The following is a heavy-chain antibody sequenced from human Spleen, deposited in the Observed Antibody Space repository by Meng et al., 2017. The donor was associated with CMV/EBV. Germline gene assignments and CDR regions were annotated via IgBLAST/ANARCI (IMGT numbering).Heavy chain of an antibody. CDR2: IYYSGST. V-gene: IGHV4-39*01. Sequence: GSLRLSCTVSGGSISSSTYYWGWIRQPPGKGLEWIGSIYYSGSTYYNPSLKSRVTISVDTSKNQFSLRLSSVTAADTAVYYCALTMDNWFDPWGQGTPVTVSS. D-gene: IGHD3-10*01. CDR1: GGSISSSTYY. CDR3: ALTMDNWFDP. J-gene: IGHJ5*02.